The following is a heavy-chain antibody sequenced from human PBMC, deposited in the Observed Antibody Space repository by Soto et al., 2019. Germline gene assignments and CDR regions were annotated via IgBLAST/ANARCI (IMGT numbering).Heavy chain of an antibody. CDR1: GFTFSSYV. Sequence: GGSLRLSCAASGFTFSSYVMSWVRQAPGKGLEWVSDISGSGGSTYYADSVKGRFTISRDNSKNTLYLQMNSLRAEDTALYYCAKDGLRSVTTVTAYFDYWGQGTLVTVSS. CDR2: ISGSGGST. D-gene: IGHD4-4*01. V-gene: IGHV3-23*01. J-gene: IGHJ4*02. CDR3: AKDGLRSVTTVTAYFDY.